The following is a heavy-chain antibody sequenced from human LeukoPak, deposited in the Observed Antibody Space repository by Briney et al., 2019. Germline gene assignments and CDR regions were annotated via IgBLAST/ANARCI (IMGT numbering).Heavy chain of an antibody. CDR3: AKGQPPYCTSDTCHRFDWFDP. D-gene: IGHD2-8*02. CDR1: GFIFDDYA. V-gene: IGHV3-9*01. Sequence: AGGSLRLSCAASGFIFDDYAMHWVRQAPGKGLEWVSGISWNSDSIDYANSVKGRFTISRDNAKNSLYLQMNSLRVEDTATYYCAKGQPPYCTSDTCHRFDWFDPWGQGTLVTVSS. J-gene: IGHJ5*02. CDR2: ISWNSDSI.